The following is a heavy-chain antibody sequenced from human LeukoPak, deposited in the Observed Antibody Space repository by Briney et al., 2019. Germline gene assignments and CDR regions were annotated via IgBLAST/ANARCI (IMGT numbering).Heavy chain of an antibody. V-gene: IGHV1-3*01. CDR1: GYTFTNYA. CDR3: TRGIWSSHNKGYYFDY. Sequence: ASVKVSCKASGYTFTNYAMNWVRQAPGQRLEWMGWINAGNGNTKSSQRFQDRVTITRDTSASTAYMELNSLRSEDTAVYYCTRGIWSSHNKGYYFDYWGQGSLVTVSS. J-gene: IGHJ4*02. D-gene: IGHD2-2*01. CDR2: INAGNGNT.